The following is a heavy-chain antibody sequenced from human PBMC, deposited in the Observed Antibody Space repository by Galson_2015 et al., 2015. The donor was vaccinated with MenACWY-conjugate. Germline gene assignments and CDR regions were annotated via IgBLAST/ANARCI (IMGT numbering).Heavy chain of an antibody. J-gene: IGHJ6*02. CDR2: IRSKTYGGTT. CDR1: GFSLGNYA. V-gene: IGHV3-49*03. CDR3: TRDEGGGIGVPRNYYYGMDV. D-gene: IGHD6-19*01. Sequence: SLRLSCAGSGFSLGNYAVSWFRQAPGKGLEWVSFIRSKTYGGTTEYAASVRGRFTIPRDDSKNIAYLQMNSLKTEDTAVYYCTRDEGGGIGVPRNYYYGMDVWGQGTTVTVSS.